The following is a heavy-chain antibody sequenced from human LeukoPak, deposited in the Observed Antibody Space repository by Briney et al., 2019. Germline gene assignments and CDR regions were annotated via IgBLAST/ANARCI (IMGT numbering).Heavy chain of an antibody. CDR1: GFTFSSYA. V-gene: IGHV3-30-3*01. Sequence: PGGSLGLSCAASGFTFSSYAMHWVRQAPGKGLEWVAVISYDGSNKYYADSVKGRFTISRDNSKNTLYLQMNSLRAEDTAVYYCARDACSGGSCYSGHAFDIWGQGTMVTVSS. CDR2: ISYDGSNK. CDR3: ARDACSGGSCYSGHAFDI. D-gene: IGHD2-15*01. J-gene: IGHJ3*02.